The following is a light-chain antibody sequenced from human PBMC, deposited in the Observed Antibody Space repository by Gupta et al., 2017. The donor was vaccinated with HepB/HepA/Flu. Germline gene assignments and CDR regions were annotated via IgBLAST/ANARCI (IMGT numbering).Light chain of an antibody. CDR1: QNINNY. J-gene: IGKJ2*02. CDR3: QQYDTLPCT. Sequence: DIQMTQSPSSLSASVGDRITITCQASQNINNYLNWYQQKPGKAPKLLIYDASNLETGVPSRFSGGGSGTDFTFTISSLQPEDIATDYCQQYDTLPCTFGQGTKLEIK. CDR2: DAS. V-gene: IGKV1-33*01.